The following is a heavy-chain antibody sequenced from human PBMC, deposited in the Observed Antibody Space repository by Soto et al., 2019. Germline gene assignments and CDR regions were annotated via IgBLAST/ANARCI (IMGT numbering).Heavy chain of an antibody. CDR2: MRSSGTT. V-gene: IGHV3-49*01. Sequence: CSAAGFTFGDVAMSWFRQAPGKGLEWVGYMRSSGTTEYAASVKDRFSISRDGSKTTAYLQMNSLKIEDTALYYCTREGPWGGDLDLWGQGTLVTVSS. CDR1: GFTFGDVA. CDR3: TREGPWGGDLDL. D-gene: IGHD2-21*02. J-gene: IGHJ5*02.